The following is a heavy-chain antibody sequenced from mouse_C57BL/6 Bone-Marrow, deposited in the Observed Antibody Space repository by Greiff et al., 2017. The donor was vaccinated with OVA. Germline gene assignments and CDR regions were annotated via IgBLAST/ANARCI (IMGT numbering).Heavy chain of an antibody. CDR2: ISSGGSYT. V-gene: IGHV5-6*01. J-gene: IGHJ1*03. Sequence: EVQLVESGGDLVKPGGSLKLSCAASGFTFSSYGMSWVRQTPDKRLEWVATISSGGSYTYYPDSVKGRFTISRDNAKNTLYLQMSSLKSEDTAMYYCARRGPHYYGSSYWYFDVWGTGTTVTVSS. D-gene: IGHD1-1*01. CDR3: ARRGPHYYGSSYWYFDV. CDR1: GFTFSSYG.